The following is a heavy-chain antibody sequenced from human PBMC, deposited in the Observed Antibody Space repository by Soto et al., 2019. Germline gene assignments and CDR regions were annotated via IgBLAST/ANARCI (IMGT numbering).Heavy chain of an antibody. Sequence: VQLVESGGGLVKPGGSLRLSCAASGFTFSSYSMNWGRQAPGKGLEWVSSISSSSSYIYYADSVKGRFTISRDNAKNSLYLQMNSLIAEDTALYYCARERIGYEPAIDYWGQVTLVTVSS. CDR3: ARERIGYEPAIDY. V-gene: IGHV3-21*01. CDR2: ISSSSSYI. D-gene: IGHD5-12*01. CDR1: GFTFSSYS. J-gene: IGHJ4*02.